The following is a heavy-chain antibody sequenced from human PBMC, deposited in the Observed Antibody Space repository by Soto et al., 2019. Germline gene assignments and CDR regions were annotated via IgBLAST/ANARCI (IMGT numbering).Heavy chain of an antibody. V-gene: IGHV3-53*02. J-gene: IGHJ4*02. CDR2: IYSGGTT. D-gene: IGHD1-26*01. Sequence: EVQLVETGGGMIQPGGSLRLSCAVSGFSVSSNYMSWVRQAPGKGLEWVSLIYSGGTTSYADSVKGRFIISRESSKNTLFLQMNSLRVEDTAVYYCARRYIVGVTGDYWGQGNRVNVS. CDR1: GFSVSSNY. CDR3: ARRYIVGVTGDY.